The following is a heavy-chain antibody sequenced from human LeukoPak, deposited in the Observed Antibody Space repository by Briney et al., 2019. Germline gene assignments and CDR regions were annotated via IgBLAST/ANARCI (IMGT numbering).Heavy chain of an antibody. J-gene: IGHJ4*02. CDR3: ARAMVEFTPLFDY. CDR1: GYTFAGYY. V-gene: IGHV1-2*02. CDR2: INPNSGGT. D-gene: IGHD2-15*01. Sequence: GASVKVSCKASGYTFAGYYMHWVRQAPGQGLEWMGWINPNSGGTNYAQKFQGRVTMATDTSTSTAYMELRSLRSDDTAVYYCARAMVEFTPLFDYWGQGTLVTVSS.